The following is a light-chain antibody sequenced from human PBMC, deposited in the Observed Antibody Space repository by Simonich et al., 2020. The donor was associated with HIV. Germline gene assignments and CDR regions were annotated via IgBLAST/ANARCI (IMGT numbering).Light chain of an antibody. Sequence: SYELTQPPTVSVSPGQTARITCSGDALPKKYAYWYQKKSGQAPVLVIFDDTKRPSGIPEGFSGSSSGTMATLTISVAQVEDEGDYYCYSTDNTCNHRVFGGGTKLTVL. CDR1: ALPKKY. CDR3: YSTDNTCNHRV. J-gene: IGLJ2*01. V-gene: IGLV3-10*01. CDR2: DDT.